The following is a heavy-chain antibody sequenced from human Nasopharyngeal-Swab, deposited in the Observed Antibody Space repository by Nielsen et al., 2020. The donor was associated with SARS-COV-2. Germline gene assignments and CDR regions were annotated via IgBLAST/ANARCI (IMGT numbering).Heavy chain of an antibody. D-gene: IGHD2-2*01. CDR2: INPDGSEM. CDR3: ALYASAAY. J-gene: IGHJ4*02. CDR1: GFNFNTSW. Sequence: GESLKISCADSGFNFNTSWMTWVRQAPGKGLEWVANINPDGSEMQYVDSVKGRFTISRDNAENSLYLHMNSLRGDDTAVYYCALYASAAYWGQGTLVTVSS. V-gene: IGHV3-7*03.